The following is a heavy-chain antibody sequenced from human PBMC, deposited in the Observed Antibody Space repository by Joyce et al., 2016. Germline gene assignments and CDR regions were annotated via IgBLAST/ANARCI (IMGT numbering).Heavy chain of an antibody. V-gene: IGHV3-74*01. CDR3: VRGISARPGGPNWFDP. Sequence: EVQLVESGGGLVQPGGSLRLSCAASGFSFSGYCIHWVRQAPGKGLVWVSRINTDGSNTRFADSVKGRFTISRDNAKNTLYLQMNSLRAEDTAVYYCVRGISARPGGPNWFDPWGQGTLVTVSS. J-gene: IGHJ5*02. CDR1: GFSFSGYC. CDR2: INTDGSNT. D-gene: IGHD6-6*01.